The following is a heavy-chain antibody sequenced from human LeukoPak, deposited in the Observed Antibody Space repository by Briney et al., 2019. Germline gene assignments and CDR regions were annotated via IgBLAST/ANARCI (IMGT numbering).Heavy chain of an antibody. J-gene: IGHJ6*02. CDR2: IIPIFGTA. CDR3: ASIEYSSSSAVCYYGMDV. Sequence: SVKVSCKASGGTFSSYAISWVRQAPGQGLEWMGGIIPIFGTANYAQKFQGRVTITADESTSTAYMELSSLRSEDTAVYYCASIEYSSSSAVCYYGMDVWGQGTTVTVSS. D-gene: IGHD6-6*01. CDR1: GGTFSSYA. V-gene: IGHV1-69*13.